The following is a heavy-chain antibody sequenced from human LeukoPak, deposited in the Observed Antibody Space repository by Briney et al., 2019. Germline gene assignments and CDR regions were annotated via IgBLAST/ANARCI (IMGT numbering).Heavy chain of an antibody. Sequence: ASVKVSCKASGYTFTSYGISWVRQAPGQGLEWMGIINPSGGSTSYAQKFQGRVTVTRDTSTSTVYMELSSLRSEDTAVYYCARDHYYDSSGSSYVGYWGQGTLVTVSS. D-gene: IGHD3-22*01. V-gene: IGHV1-46*01. CDR2: INPSGGST. CDR3: ARDHYYDSSGSSYVGY. CDR1: GYTFTSYG. J-gene: IGHJ4*02.